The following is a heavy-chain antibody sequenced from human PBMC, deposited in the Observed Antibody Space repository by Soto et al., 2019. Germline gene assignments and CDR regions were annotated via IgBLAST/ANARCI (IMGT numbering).Heavy chain of an antibody. J-gene: IGHJ3*02. CDR2: ISGSGGST. CDR3: AKFLEGYVGELSYLDAFDI. Sequence: GGSLRLSCAASGFTFSSYAMSWVRQAPGKGLEWVSAISGSGGSTYYADSVKGRFTTARDKPRNHLYLQINRLRVEDTAVYYCAKFLEGYVGELSYLDAFDIWGQGTMVPVSS. CDR1: GFTFSSYA. V-gene: IGHV3-23*01. D-gene: IGHD3-16*02.